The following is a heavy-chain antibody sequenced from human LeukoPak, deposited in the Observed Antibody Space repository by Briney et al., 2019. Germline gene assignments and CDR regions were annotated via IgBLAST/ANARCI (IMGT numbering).Heavy chain of an antibody. D-gene: IGHD4-11*01. CDR3: ARVGGGHSNYVYYYMDV. CDR2: VSIDGSNK. Sequence: GGSLRLSCAASGFTFIKYAIHWVRQAPGKGLEWVAVVSIDGSNKYYADSVKGRFTISRDNSKNTLYLQMNSLRAEDTAVYYCARVGGGHSNYVYYYMDVWGKGTTVTVSS. J-gene: IGHJ6*03. V-gene: IGHV3-30-3*01. CDR1: GFTFIKYA.